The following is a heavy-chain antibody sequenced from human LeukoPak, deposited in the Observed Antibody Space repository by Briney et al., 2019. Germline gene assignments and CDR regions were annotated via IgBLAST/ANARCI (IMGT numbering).Heavy chain of an antibody. D-gene: IGHD2-2*02. CDR3: ASCSSTSCYTDAFDI. J-gene: IGHJ3*02. V-gene: IGHV3-21*01. CDR2: ISSSSYI. Sequence: GVLRLSCAASGFTLSSYSMNWVRQGPGKGLEWVSSISSSSYIYYADSVKGRFTISRDNAKNSLYLQMNSLRAEDTAVYYCASCSSTSCYTDAFDIWGQGTMVTVSS. CDR1: GFTLSSYS.